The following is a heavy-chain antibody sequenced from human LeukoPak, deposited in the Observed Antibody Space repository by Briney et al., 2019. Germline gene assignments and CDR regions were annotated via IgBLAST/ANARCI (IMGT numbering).Heavy chain of an antibody. V-gene: IGHV3-33*01. Sequence: GGSLRLSCAASGFTFSNYGMHWVRQAPGKGLEWVALIWYDGSNKYYTDSVKGRLTISRDNSKDTLFLQMNGLRAEGTAVYYCAREGPRGNSQFDYWGQGTLVTVSS. CDR1: GFTFSNYG. CDR3: AREGPRGNSQFDY. J-gene: IGHJ4*02. D-gene: IGHD2/OR15-2a*01. CDR2: IWYDGSNK.